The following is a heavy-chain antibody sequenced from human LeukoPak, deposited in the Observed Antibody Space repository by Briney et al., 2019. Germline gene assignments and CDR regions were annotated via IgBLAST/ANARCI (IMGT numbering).Heavy chain of an antibody. CDR3: ARGDGVSTLNDAFDI. J-gene: IGHJ3*02. CDR2: ISYDGSNK. V-gene: IGHV3-30-3*01. D-gene: IGHD2-8*01. Sequence: GGSLRLSCAASGFNFSSYAMHCVRQAPGKGLEWVAVISYDGSNKYYADSVKGRFTISRDNSKNTLYLQMNSLRAEDTAVYYCARGDGVSTLNDAFDIWGQGTMVTVSS. CDR1: GFNFSSYA.